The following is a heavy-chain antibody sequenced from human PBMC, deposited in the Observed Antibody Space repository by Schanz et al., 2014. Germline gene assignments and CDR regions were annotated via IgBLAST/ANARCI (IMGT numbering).Heavy chain of an antibody. Sequence: VQLVESGGGVVQPGRSLRLSCAASGFTFSNYAMHWVRQAPGKGLEWVANIKQDGSEKYYVDSVKGRFTISRDNAKNSLYLQMNSLRAEDTAVYYCARPSDSSWYMDVWGKGTTVTVSS. CDR2: IKQDGSEK. V-gene: IGHV3-7*01. D-gene: IGHD2-21*02. CDR1: GFTFSNYA. J-gene: IGHJ6*03. CDR3: ARPSDSSWYMDV.